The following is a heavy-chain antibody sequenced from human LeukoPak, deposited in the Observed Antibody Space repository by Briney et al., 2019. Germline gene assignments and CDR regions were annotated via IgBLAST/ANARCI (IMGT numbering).Heavy chain of an antibody. Sequence: ASVKVTCKASGYTFTSYGISWVRQAPGQGLEWMGWISAYNGNTNYAQKLQGRVTMTTDTSTSTAYMELRSLRSDDTAVYYCARDHCSSTSCSSTPTNWFDPWGQGTLATVSS. D-gene: IGHD2-2*01. CDR2: ISAYNGNT. V-gene: IGHV1-18*01. CDR3: ARDHCSSTSCSSTPTNWFDP. J-gene: IGHJ5*02. CDR1: GYTFTSYG.